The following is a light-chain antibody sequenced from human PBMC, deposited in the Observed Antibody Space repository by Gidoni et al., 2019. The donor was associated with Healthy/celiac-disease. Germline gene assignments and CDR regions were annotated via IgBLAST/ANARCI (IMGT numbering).Light chain of an antibody. CDR2: GAS. V-gene: IGKV3-20*01. CDR3: QQYGSSPLT. CDR1: QSVSSGY. J-gene: IGKJ4*01. Sequence: IVLTQSPGTLSLSPGERATLSCRASQSVSSGYLAWYQHKPGQAPRLLIYGASSRATGIPDRFSGSGSGTDFTLTISRLEPEDFAVYYCQQYGSSPLTFGGXTKVEIK.